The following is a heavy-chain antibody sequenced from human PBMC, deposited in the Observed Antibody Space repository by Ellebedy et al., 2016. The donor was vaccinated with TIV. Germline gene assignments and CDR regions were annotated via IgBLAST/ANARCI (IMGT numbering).Heavy chain of an antibody. J-gene: IGHJ4*02. D-gene: IGHD2-21*02. V-gene: IGHV3-23*01. CDR1: GFTFRNYA. CDR2: ISSSGGST. CDR3: AKDRSGYVVVTGSFDY. Sequence: GGSLRLSCAASGFTFRNYAMAWVRQAPGKGLEWVSFISSSGGSTYYADSVKGRFTISRDDSKNMVYMQMNSLRGEDTAVYYCAKDRSGYVVVTGSFDYWGQGTLVTVSS.